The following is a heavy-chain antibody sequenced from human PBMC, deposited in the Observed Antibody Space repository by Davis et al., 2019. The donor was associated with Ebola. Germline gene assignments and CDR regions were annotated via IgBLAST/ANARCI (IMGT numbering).Heavy chain of an antibody. CDR2: INPNSGDT. Sequence: AASVKVSCKASGYTFTGYYLHWVRQAPGQGLEWMGRINPNSGDTHYAQKLQGRVTMTTDTSTSTAYMELRSLRSDDTAVYYCARDLGLGYCSGGSCYKYYYYGMDVWGKGTTVTVSS. V-gene: IGHV1-2*06. CDR3: ARDLGLGYCSGGSCYKYYYYGMDV. D-gene: IGHD2-15*01. J-gene: IGHJ6*04. CDR1: GYTFTGYY.